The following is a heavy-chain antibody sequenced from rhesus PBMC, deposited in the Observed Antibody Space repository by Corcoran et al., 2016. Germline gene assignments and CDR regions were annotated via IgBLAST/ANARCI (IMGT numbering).Heavy chain of an antibody. CDR1: GGSISDSYY. CDR2: NYGSGGST. D-gene: IGHD6-25*01. V-gene: IGHV4-92*01. CDR3: ARNRIAAAGASFDY. Sequence: QVQLQESGPGLVKPSETLSLTCTVSGGSISDSYYWSWIRQPPGKGLEWMGRNYGSGGSTNYTPSLKSRVTISRDTAKNQFSLKLSSVTAADTAVYYCARNRIAAAGASFDYWGQGVLVTVSS. J-gene: IGHJ4*01.